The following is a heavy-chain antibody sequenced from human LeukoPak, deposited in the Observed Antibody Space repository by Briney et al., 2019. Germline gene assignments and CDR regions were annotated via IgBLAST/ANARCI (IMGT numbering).Heavy chain of an antibody. CDR2: IRYDGSNK. CDR3: ARGGCSSTSCPVDY. V-gene: IGHV3-30*02. D-gene: IGHD2-2*01. CDR1: GFTFSSYG. Sequence: GGSLGLSCAASGFTFSSYGMHWVRQAPGKGLEWVAFIRYDGSNKYYADSVKGRFTISRDNSKNTLYLQMNSLRAEDTAVYYCARGGCSSTSCPVDYWGQGTLVTVSS. J-gene: IGHJ4*02.